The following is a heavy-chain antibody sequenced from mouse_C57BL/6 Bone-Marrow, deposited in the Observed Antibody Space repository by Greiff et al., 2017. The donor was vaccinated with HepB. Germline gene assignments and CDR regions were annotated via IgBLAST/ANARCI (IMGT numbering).Heavy chain of an antibody. Sequence: QVQLQQPGAELVKPGASVKLSCKASGYTFTSYWMHWVKQRPGQGLEWIGMIHPNSGSTNYNEKFKGKATLTVDTSSSTAYMQLSSLTSEDSAVYFCARDITTVVAPVAYWGQGTLVTVSA. V-gene: IGHV1-64*01. D-gene: IGHD1-1*01. CDR3: ARDITTVVAPVAY. CDR2: IHPNSGST. J-gene: IGHJ3*01. CDR1: GYTFTSYW.